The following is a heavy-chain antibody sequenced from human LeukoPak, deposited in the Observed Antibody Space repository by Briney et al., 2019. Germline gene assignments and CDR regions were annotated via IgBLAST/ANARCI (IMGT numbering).Heavy chain of an antibody. CDR2: ISYDGSNK. D-gene: IGHD1-26*01. J-gene: IGHJ3*01. CDR3: GKDDSGSYFVLGAFDV. CDR1: GFTFSDCA. V-gene: IGHV3-30*18. Sequence: GGSLRLSCAASGFTFSDCAMHWVRQAPGRGLEWVAVISYDGSNKYSTDSVKGRFTISRDNSKNTLYLQMKSLKPEDTAVYYCGKDDSGSYFVLGAFDVWGQGTMVTVSS.